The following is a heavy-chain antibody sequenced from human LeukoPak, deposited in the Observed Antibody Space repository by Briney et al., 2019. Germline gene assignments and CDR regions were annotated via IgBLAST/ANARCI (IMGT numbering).Heavy chain of an antibody. D-gene: IGHD5-24*01. V-gene: IGHV3-15*01. J-gene: IGHJ4*02. CDR2: IKSKTDGGTT. CDR1: GFTFTNAW. Sequence: GGSLRLSCAASGFTFTNAWMAWVRQAPGKGLEWVGRIKSKTDGGTTDYAAPVKGRFTISRDDSKNTLYLQMNSLKTEDTAVYYCTTVHPDGYNYGDYWGQGALLTVSS. CDR3: TTVHPDGYNYGDY.